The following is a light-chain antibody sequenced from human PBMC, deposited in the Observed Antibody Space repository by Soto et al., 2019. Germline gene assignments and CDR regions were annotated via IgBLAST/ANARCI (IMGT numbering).Light chain of an antibody. V-gene: IGLV2-14*01. Sequence: QSVLTQPASVSGSPGQSITISCTGTSSDVGGYNYVSWYQQHPGKAPKLMISEVSNRPSRVSNRFSGSKSGNTASLTISGLXAEDEADYYCSSYTRSSTSNVFGTGTKVTVL. CDR2: EVS. CDR1: SSDVGGYNY. CDR3: SSYTRSSTSNV. J-gene: IGLJ1*01.